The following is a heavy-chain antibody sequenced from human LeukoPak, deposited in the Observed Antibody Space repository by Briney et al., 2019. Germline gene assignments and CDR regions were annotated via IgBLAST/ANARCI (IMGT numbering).Heavy chain of an antibody. CDR3: AIEYFTSDYYGSGSRPGMDV. Sequence: PGRSLRLSCAASGFTFSSYGMHWVRQAPGKGLEWVAVISYDGSNKYYADSVKGRFTISRDNSKNTLYLQMNSLRAEDTAVYYCAIEYFTSDYYGSGSRPGMDVWGQGTTVTVSS. D-gene: IGHD3-10*01. CDR2: ISYDGSNK. V-gene: IGHV3-30*03. CDR1: GFTFSSYG. J-gene: IGHJ6*02.